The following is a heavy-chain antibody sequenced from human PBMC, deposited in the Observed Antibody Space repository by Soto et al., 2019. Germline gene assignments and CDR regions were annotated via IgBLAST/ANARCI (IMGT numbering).Heavy chain of an antibody. CDR3: AKGGVMVYANNWFDP. D-gene: IGHD2-8*01. CDR1: GFTFSSYA. J-gene: IGHJ5*02. CDR2: ISGSGGST. Sequence: GGSLRLSCAASGFTFSSYAMSWVRQAPGKGLEWVSAISGSGGSTYYADSVKGRFTISRDNSKNTLYLQMNSLRAEDTAVYYCAKGGVMVYANNWFDPWGQGTRVTVSS. V-gene: IGHV3-23*01.